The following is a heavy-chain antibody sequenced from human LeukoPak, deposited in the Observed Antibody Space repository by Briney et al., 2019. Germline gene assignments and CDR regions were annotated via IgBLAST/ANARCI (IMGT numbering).Heavy chain of an antibody. Sequence: SVKVSCKASGGTFTSYAISWVRQAPGQGLEWMGGIIPIFGTANYAQKFQGRVTITADESTSTAYMELSRLRSEDTAVYYCARGGAARTFDYWSQGTLVTVSS. CDR3: ARGGAARTFDY. D-gene: IGHD6-6*01. CDR2: IIPIFGTA. J-gene: IGHJ4*02. CDR1: GGTFTSYA. V-gene: IGHV1-69*13.